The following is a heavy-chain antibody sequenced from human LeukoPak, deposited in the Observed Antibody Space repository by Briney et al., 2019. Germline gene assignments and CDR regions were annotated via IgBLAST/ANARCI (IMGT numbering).Heavy chain of an antibody. V-gene: IGHV3-30*04. CDR3: PSSMVRGVTYYYYGMDV. CDR1: GFTFSSYA. J-gene: IGHJ6*04. D-gene: IGHD3-10*01. Sequence: GESLRLSCAASGFTFSSYAMHWVRQTPGKGLEWVAVISYDGSNKYYADSVKGRFTISRDNSKNTLYLQMNSLRAEDTAVYYCPSSMVRGVTYYYYGMDVWGKGTTVTVSS. CDR2: ISYDGSNK.